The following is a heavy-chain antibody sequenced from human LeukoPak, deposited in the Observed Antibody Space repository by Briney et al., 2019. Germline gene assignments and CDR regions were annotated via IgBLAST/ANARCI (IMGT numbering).Heavy chain of an antibody. Sequence: SETLSLTCTVSGGSISSYYWSWIRQPAGKGLEWIGEINHSGSTNYNPSLKSRVTISADTSRNQFSLRLSSATAADTAVYYCARRISVAGVFDSWGQGTLVTVSS. J-gene: IGHJ4*02. CDR2: INHSGST. CDR3: ARRISVAGVFDS. CDR1: GGSISSYY. D-gene: IGHD6-19*01. V-gene: IGHV4-59*01.